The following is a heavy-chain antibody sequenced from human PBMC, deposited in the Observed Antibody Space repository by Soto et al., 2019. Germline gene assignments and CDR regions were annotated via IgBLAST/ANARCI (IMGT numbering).Heavy chain of an antibody. D-gene: IGHD1-26*01. CDR2: FDPEDGET. Sequence: ASVRVSCKVSGYTLTELSMHWVRQAPGKGLEWMGGFDPEDGETIYAQKFQGRVTMTEDTSTDTAYMELSSLRSEDTAVYYCATAEGHVGFWFDPWGQGTLVTVSS. J-gene: IGHJ5*02. CDR3: ATAEGHVGFWFDP. CDR1: GYTLTELS. V-gene: IGHV1-24*01.